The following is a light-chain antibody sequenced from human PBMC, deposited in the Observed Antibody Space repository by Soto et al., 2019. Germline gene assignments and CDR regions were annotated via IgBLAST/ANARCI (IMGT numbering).Light chain of an antibody. Sequence: QSVLTQPASVSGSPGQSITISCTGTSSDVGGYNYVSWYQQHPGKAPKLMIYDVSNRPSGVYNRFSGSKSGNTASLTISGLQAEDEADYYCSSNTSSSTVVFGGGTKVTVL. CDR2: DVS. CDR1: SSDVGGYNY. V-gene: IGLV2-14*01. CDR3: SSNTSSSTVV. J-gene: IGLJ2*01.